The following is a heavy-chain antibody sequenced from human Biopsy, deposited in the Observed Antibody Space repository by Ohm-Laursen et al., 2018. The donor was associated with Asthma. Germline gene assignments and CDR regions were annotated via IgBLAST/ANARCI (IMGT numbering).Heavy chain of an antibody. V-gene: IGHV1-3*01. CDR2: INAGNGNT. CDR3: ARGYSGSDRIVYYYSGLEV. D-gene: IGHD5-12*01. J-gene: IGHJ6*02. CDR1: GYTFIHFA. Sequence: SVKVSCKASGYTFIHFAIHWVRQAPGQRLEWMGWINAGNGNTKYSQKVQGRVTITRDTSASTAYMDLSSLRSEDTAVYYCARGYSGSDRIVYYYSGLEVWGQGTTVTVSS.